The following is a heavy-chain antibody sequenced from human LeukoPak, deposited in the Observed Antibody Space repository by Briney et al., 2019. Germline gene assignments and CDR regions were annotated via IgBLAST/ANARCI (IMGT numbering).Heavy chain of an antibody. V-gene: IGHV3-30-3*01. Sequence: GGSLRLSCAASGFTFSSYAMHWVRQAPGKGLEWVAVISYDGSNKYYADSVKGRFTISRDNSKNTLYLQMNSLRAEDTAVYYCARDQDIVVVPAAYSSYYGMDVWGQGTTVTVSS. CDR3: ARDQDIVVVPAAYSSYYGMDV. D-gene: IGHD2-2*01. J-gene: IGHJ6*02. CDR1: GFTFSSYA. CDR2: ISYDGSNK.